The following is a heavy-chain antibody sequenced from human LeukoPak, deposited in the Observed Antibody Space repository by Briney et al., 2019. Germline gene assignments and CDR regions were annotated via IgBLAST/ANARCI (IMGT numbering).Heavy chain of an antibody. Sequence: PGGSLRLSCAASGFTFSSYAMHWVRQAPGKGLEWVAVISYDGSNKYYADSVKGRFTISRDNSKNTLYLQMNSLRAEDTAVYYCARWSSDYVRGSYRHTSFDAFDIWGQGTMVTVSS. J-gene: IGHJ3*02. CDR1: GFTFSSYA. D-gene: IGHD3-16*02. CDR3: ARWSSDYVRGSYRHTSFDAFDI. CDR2: ISYDGSNK. V-gene: IGHV3-30*04.